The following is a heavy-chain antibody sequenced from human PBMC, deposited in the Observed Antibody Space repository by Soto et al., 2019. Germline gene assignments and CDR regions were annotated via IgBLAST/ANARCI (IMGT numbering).Heavy chain of an antibody. CDR1: GFTFGDYA. Sequence: GGSLRLSCTASGFTFGDYAMSWFRQAPGKGLEWVGFIRSKAYGGTTEYAASVKGRFTISRDNSKSIAYLQMNSLKTEDTAVYYCTRDPWDDFWSGLSGPASYYFDYWGQGTLVTVSS. D-gene: IGHD3-3*01. V-gene: IGHV3-49*03. CDR3: TRDPWDDFWSGLSGPASYYFDY. J-gene: IGHJ4*02. CDR2: IRSKAYGGTT.